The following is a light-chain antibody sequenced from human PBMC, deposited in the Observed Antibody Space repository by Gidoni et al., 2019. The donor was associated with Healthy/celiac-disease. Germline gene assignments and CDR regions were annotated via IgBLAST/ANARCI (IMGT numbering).Light chain of an antibody. V-gene: IGKV1-5*01. J-gene: IGKJ4*01. CDR1: QSIRSW. CDR3: QQYKSYST. CDR2: DAS. Sequence: DIQMTQSPSTLSASVGDRVTIPCRASQSIRSWLAWYQQKPGKAPKLLIYDASSLESGVPSRFSGSGSGTEFTLTISSLQPDDFATYYCQQYKSYSTFGGGTKVEIK.